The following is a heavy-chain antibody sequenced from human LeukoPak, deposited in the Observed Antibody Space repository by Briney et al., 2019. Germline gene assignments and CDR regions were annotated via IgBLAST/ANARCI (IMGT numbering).Heavy chain of an antibody. CDR3: AKVPVAAVTTGHWYFDL. D-gene: IGHD2-21*02. Sequence: GGSLRLSCSASGFTFSSYAMSWVRQAPGKGLEWVSAISGSGGSTYYADSVKGRFTISRDNAKNSLYLQMNSLRAEDTALYYCAKVPVAAVTTGHWYFDLWGRGTLVTVSS. J-gene: IGHJ2*01. CDR1: GFTFSSYA. V-gene: IGHV3-23*01. CDR2: ISGSGGST.